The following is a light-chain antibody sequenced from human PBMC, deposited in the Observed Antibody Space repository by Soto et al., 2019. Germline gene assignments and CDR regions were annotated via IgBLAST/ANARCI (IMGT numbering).Light chain of an antibody. CDR1: HSVSSR. J-gene: IGKJ4*01. Sequence: EIVMTQSPATLSVSPGERATLSCRASHSVSSRLAWYQQKPGQAPRLLIYGASTRPTGLPARFSGSGSGTEFTLTISSLQYEDFAVYYCQHYTNWPLTFGGGTKVEIK. CDR2: GAS. V-gene: IGKV3-15*01. CDR3: QHYTNWPLT.